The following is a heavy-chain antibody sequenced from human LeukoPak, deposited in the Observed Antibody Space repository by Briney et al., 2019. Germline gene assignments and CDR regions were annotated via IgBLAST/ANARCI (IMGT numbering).Heavy chain of an antibody. Sequence: PGGSLRLSCAASGFTFSSVWVSWVRRAPGKGVEWVGRVRAKTESGTTDYAAPVKGRFTISRDDSTKTLYLQMNSLKTEDTAVYYCASHSSYWLLGYWGQGTLVTVSS. CDR1: GFTFSSVW. J-gene: IGHJ4*02. D-gene: IGHD6-19*01. CDR3: ASHSSYWLLGY. CDR2: VRAKTESGTT. V-gene: IGHV3-15*01.